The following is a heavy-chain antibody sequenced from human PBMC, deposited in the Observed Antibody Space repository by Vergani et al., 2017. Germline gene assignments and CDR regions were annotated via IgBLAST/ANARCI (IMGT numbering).Heavy chain of an antibody. V-gene: IGHV4-59*01. D-gene: IGHD3-9*01. Sequence: QVQLQESGPGLVKPSETLSLTCTVSGGSINSYYWSWIRQPPGKGLEWIGYIYYSGSTNYNPSLKSRVTISVDTSKNQFSLKLSSVTAADTAVYYCARGGDYDILTGYYLPLDYWGQGTLVTVSS. CDR3: ARGGDYDILTGYYLPLDY. J-gene: IGHJ4*02. CDR2: IYYSGST. CDR1: GGSINSYY.